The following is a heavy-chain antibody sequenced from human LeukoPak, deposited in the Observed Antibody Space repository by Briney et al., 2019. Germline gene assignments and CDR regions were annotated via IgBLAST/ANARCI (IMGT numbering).Heavy chain of an antibody. J-gene: IGHJ5*02. CDR1: GFTFSSYW. D-gene: IGHD3-9*01. V-gene: IGHV3-74*01. CDR3: AREADLKLRYFA. CDR2: INSDGSST. Sequence: GGSLRLSCAASGFTFSSYWMHWVRQAPGKGLVWVSRINSDGSSTSYADSMKGRFTISRDNAKNTLYLQMNSLRAEDTAVYYCAREADLKLRYFAWGQGTLVTVSS.